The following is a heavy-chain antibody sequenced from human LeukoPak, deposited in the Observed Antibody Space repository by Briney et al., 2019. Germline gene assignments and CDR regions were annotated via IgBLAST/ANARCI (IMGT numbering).Heavy chain of an antibody. CDR2: INPNSGGT. CDR1: GYTFTGYY. V-gene: IGHV1-2*02. CDR3: ARGLLNWFDP. Sequence: ASVKVSCKASGYTFTGYYMHWVRQAPGQGLEWMGWINPNSGGTNYAQKFQGRVTMTRNTSISTAYMELSSLRSEDTAVYYCARGLLNWFDPWGQGTLVTVSS. J-gene: IGHJ5*02. D-gene: IGHD3-10*01.